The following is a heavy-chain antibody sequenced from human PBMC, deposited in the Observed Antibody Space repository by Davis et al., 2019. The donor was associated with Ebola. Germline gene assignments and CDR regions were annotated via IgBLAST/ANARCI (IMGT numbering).Heavy chain of an antibody. J-gene: IGHJ6*02. CDR1: GFTFSNYA. D-gene: IGHD4-23*01. CDR3: AKIHDYGGNWHLFYGMDV. CDR2: ISDSGIST. V-gene: IGHV3-23*01. Sequence: GSLRLSCAASGFTFSNYAMSWVRQAPGKGLEWVSAISDSGISTYYADSVKGRFTISRDNSRSTLYLQMNSLRAEDTAVYYCAKIHDYGGNWHLFYGMDVWGQGTTVTVSS.